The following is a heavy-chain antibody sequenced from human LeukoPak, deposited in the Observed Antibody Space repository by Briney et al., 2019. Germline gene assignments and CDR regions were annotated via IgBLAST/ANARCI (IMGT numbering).Heavy chain of an antibody. CDR2: ISSSTSYI. Sequence: GGSLRLSCAASGFTFSSYGMNWVRQAPGKGLEWVSSISSSTSYIYYADSVKGRFTISRDNAKNSLFLQMSSLRAEDTAVYYCAKRPYYYDSSGWELSYFDYWGQGTLVTVSS. J-gene: IGHJ4*02. V-gene: IGHV3-21*01. D-gene: IGHD3-22*01. CDR3: AKRPYYYDSSGWELSYFDY. CDR1: GFTFSSYG.